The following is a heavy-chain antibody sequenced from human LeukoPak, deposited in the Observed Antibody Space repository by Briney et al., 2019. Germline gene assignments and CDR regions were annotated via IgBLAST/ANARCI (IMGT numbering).Heavy chain of an antibody. CDR1: GGTFSSYA. J-gene: IGHJ3*02. D-gene: IGHD3-9*01. Sequence: SVKVSCKASGGTFSSYAISWVRQAPGQGLEWMGGIIPIFGTANYAQKFQGRVTITADESTSTAYMEMSSLRSEDTAVYYCARATIDILTGYYKIDAFDIWGQGTMVTVSS. CDR3: ARATIDILTGYYKIDAFDI. V-gene: IGHV1-69*13. CDR2: IIPIFGTA.